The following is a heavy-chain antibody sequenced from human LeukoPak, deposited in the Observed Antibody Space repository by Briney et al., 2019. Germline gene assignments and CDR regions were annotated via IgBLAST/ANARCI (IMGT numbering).Heavy chain of an antibody. CDR1: GFTFSSYE. Sequence: GGSLRLSCAASGFTFSSYEMNWVRQAPGKGLEWVSYISSSGSTIYYADSVKGRFTISRDNAKNSLYLQMNSLRAEDTAVYYCASEGYDYGDYWGQGNLVTVSS. CDR2: ISSSGSTI. V-gene: IGHV3-48*03. D-gene: IGHD2-15*01. CDR3: ASEGYDYGDY. J-gene: IGHJ4*02.